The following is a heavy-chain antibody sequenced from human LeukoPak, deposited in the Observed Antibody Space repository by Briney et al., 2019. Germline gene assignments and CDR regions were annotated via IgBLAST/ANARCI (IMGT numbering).Heavy chain of an antibody. CDR1: GYNFISYY. V-gene: IGHV1-46*01. D-gene: IGHD2-8*01. CDR3: AREDVVLVDAVRYYYYGMDV. J-gene: IGHJ6*02. Sequence: ASVKVSCKASGYNFISYYMHWVRQAPGQGREWMGIINPSGGSTSYAQKFQDRVTMTRDTSTSTVYMELSSLKSEDTAAYYCAREDVVLVDAVRYYYYGMDVWGQGTTVTVSS. CDR2: INPSGGST.